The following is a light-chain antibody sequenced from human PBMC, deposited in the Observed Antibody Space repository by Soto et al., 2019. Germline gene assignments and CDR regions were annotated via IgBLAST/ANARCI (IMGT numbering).Light chain of an antibody. V-gene: IGKV4-1*01. CDR2: WAS. Sequence: DIVMTQSPDSLAVSLGERATLNCKSSQSLLYSSNNKNYLAWFQQKPGQPPKLLIYWASTRESGVPDRFSGSGSGTDFTLTISILQAEDVAVYYCQQYSTTPSFGQGTKLEIK. CDR1: QSLLYSSNNKNY. J-gene: IGKJ2*01. CDR3: QQYSTTPS.